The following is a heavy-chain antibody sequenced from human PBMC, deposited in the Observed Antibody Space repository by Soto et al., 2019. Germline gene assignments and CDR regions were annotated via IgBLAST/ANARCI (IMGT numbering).Heavy chain of an antibody. D-gene: IGHD3-16*01. CDR3: ARVGATWGDY. V-gene: IGHV3-21*01. CDR2: ISSSSSYI. Sequence: EVQLVESGGGLVKPGGSLRLSCAASGFTFSSYSMNWVRRAPGKGLEWVSSISSSSSYIYYADSVKGRFTISRDNAKNSLYLQMNSLRAEDTAVYYCARVGATWGDYWGQGTLVTVSS. J-gene: IGHJ4*02. CDR1: GFTFSSYS.